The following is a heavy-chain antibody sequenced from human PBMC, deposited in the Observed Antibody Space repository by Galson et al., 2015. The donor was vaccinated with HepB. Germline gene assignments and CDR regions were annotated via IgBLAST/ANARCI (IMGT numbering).Heavy chain of an antibody. V-gene: IGHV5-10-1*01. CDR1: GYSFTSYW. D-gene: IGHD3-9*01. CDR3: ARRRGYYDILTGYGMDV. Sequence: QSGAEVKKPGESLRISCKGSGYSFTSYWISWVRQMPGKGLEWMGRIDPSDSYTNYSPSFQGHVTISADKSISTAYLQWSSLKASDTAMYYCARRRGYYDILTGYGMDVWGQGTTVTVSS. J-gene: IGHJ6*02. CDR2: IDPSDSYT.